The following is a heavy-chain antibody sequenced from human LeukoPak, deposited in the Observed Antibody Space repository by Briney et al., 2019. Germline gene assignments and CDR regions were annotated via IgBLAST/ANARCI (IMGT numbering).Heavy chain of an antibody. J-gene: IGHJ6*03. CDR1: GYTFTSYD. V-gene: IGHV1-8*03. CDR3: ATANKGILGCSSTSCYTGELYYYYYYMDV. CDR2: MNPNSGNT. D-gene: IGHD2-2*02. Sequence: ASVKVSCKASGYTFTSYDINWVRQATGQGLEWMGWMNPNSGNTGYAQKFQGRVTITRNTSIGTAYMELSSLRSEDTAVYYCATANKGILGCSSTSCYTGELYYYYYYMDVWGKGTTVTVSS.